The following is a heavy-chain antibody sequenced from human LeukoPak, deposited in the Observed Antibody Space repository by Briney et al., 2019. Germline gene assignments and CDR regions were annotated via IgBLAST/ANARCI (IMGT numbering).Heavy chain of an antibody. D-gene: IGHD5-18*01. Sequence: GGSLRLSCAASGFTFSSYSMNWVRQAPGKGLEWVSYISSSSSTIYYADSVKGRFTISRDNAKNSLYLQMNSLRAEDTAVYYCARDVSRDTAMVDAFDYWGQGTLVTVSS. CDR1: GFTFSSYS. V-gene: IGHV3-48*01. CDR3: ARDVSRDTAMVDAFDY. CDR2: ISSSSSTI. J-gene: IGHJ4*02.